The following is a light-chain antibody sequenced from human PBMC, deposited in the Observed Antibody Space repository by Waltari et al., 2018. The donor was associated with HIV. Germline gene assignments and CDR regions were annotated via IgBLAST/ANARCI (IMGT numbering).Light chain of an antibody. CDR3: VAWDDSLSGYV. Sequence: QSVLTQPPSASGTLRQRVTISCPGSSSIVGSKPESWFQQVPGTTPKLLINRDSQRRSGIPDRVSGSKSGASASLTISGLRSEDEADYYCVAWDDSLSGYVFGTGTRVSVL. J-gene: IGLJ1*01. V-gene: IGLV1-47*01. CDR2: RDS. CDR1: SSIVGSKP.